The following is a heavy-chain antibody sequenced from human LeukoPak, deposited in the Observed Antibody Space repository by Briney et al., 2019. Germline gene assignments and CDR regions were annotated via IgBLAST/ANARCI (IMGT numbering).Heavy chain of an antibody. D-gene: IGHD3-22*01. V-gene: IGHV3-21*01. J-gene: IGHJ4*02. CDR3: AKGLNYYDSSGPLDY. Sequence: GGSLRLSCAASGFTFSSYSMNWVRQAPGKGLEWVSSISSSSYIYYADSVKGRFTISRDNAKNSLYLQMNSLRAEDTAVYYCAKGLNYYDSSGPLDYWGQGTLVTVSS. CDR1: GFTFSSYS. CDR2: ISSSSYI.